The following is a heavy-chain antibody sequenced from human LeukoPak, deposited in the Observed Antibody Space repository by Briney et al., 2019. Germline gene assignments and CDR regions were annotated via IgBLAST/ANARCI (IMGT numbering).Heavy chain of an antibody. CDR3: ASLSYYDSSGSDDY. V-gene: IGHV3-21*01. CDR1: GFTFSSYS. Sequence: GGSLRLSCAASGFTFSSYSMNWVRQAPGKGLEWVSSIGSSSSYIYYADSVKGRFTISRDNAKNSLYLQMNSLRAEDTAVYYCASLSYYDSSGSDDYWGQGTLVTVSS. D-gene: IGHD3-22*01. J-gene: IGHJ4*02. CDR2: IGSSSSYI.